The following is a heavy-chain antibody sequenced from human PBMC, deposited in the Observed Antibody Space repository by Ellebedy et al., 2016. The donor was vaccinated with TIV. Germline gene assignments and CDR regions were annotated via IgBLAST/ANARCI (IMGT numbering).Heavy chain of an antibody. CDR2: IYYSGST. CDR3: ARDSSSSYYYSYGMDV. CDR1: GGSISSYY. J-gene: IGHJ6*02. Sequence: SETLSLTCTVSGGSISSYYWSWIRQPPGKGLEWIGYIYYSGSTNYNPSLKSRVTISVDTSKNQFSLKLSSVTAADTAVYFCARDSSSSYYYSYGMDVWGQGTTVTVSS. D-gene: IGHD6-6*01. V-gene: IGHV4-59*01.